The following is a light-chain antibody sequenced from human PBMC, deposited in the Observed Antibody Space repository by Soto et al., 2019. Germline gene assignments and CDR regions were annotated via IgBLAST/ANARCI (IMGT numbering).Light chain of an antibody. CDR1: SSDIGNYDY. Sequence: QSVLTQPASVSGSPGQSITISCTGTSSDIGNYDYVSWFQQHPGKAPKLLISEVSNQPSGVSYRFSGSKSGTTASLTISGLQAEDEADYYCSSYTRTSSYVFGGGTKLTVL. V-gene: IGLV2-14*01. CDR2: EVS. CDR3: SSYTRTSSYV. J-gene: IGLJ1*01.